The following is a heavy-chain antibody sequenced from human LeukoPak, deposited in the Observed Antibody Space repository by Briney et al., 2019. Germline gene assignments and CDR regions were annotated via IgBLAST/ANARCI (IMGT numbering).Heavy chain of an antibody. CDR1: GFTFSSYW. D-gene: IGHD3-3*01. CDR3: ASDDFWSGSWFDP. CDR2: IKQDGSER. J-gene: IGHJ5*02. V-gene: IGHV3-7*01. Sequence: GGSLRLSCAASGFTFSSYWMSWVRQAPGKGLEWVANIKQDGSERYYVDSVKGRFTISRDNAKNSLYLQMNSLRAEDTAVYYCASDDFWSGSWFDPWGQGTLVTVSS.